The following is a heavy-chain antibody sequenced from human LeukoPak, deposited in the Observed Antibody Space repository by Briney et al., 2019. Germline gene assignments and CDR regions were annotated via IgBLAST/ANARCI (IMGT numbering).Heavy chain of an antibody. CDR3: ARESESSGWYDY. D-gene: IGHD6-19*01. Sequence: GGSLRLSCAAPGFMFHDYAIHWVRQAPGKGLEWVSLISGGGGSTFYADSVKGRFTISRDNSKNSLYLQMNSLRSDDTALYYCARESESSGWYDYWGQGTLVTVSS. CDR1: GFMFHDYA. CDR2: ISGGGGST. J-gene: IGHJ4*02. V-gene: IGHV3-43*02.